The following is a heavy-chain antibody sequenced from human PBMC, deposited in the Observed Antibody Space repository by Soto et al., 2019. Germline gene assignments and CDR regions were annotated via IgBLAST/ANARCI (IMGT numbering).Heavy chain of an antibody. V-gene: IGHV4-38-2*02. CDR2: IYQSGNT. CDR1: KYSISSGYH. J-gene: IGHJ4*02. Sequence: PSETLGITCIFSKYSISSGYHWGWIRQPPGKGLEGIGTIYQSGNTYQNPSLKSRVILSIDTSKNQFSLNLRNVTAADTAVYYCVRGKVNFDFWGKGIMVTVSS. CDR3: VRGKVNFDF.